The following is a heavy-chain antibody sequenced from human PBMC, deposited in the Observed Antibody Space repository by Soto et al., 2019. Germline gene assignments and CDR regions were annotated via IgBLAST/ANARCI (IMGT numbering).Heavy chain of an antibody. CDR1: GFTFSSYS. CDR2: ISSSSSTI. J-gene: IGHJ4*02. CDR3: ARDNTGELSGSIFRLFDY. D-gene: IGHD1-26*01. V-gene: IGHV3-48*02. Sequence: EVQLVESGGGLVQPGGSLRLSCAASGFTFSSYSMNWVRQAPGKGLEWVSYISSSSSTIYYADSVKGRFTISRDNAKNSLYLEINSQRDEDTAVYCCARDNTGELSGSIFRLFDYWGQGTLVTVSS.